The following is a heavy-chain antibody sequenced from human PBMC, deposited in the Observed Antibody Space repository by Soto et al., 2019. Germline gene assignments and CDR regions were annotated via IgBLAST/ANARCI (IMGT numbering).Heavy chain of an antibody. Sequence: SETLSLPCTVSGGSIYSTPYYWGWIRQSPGRGLEWIASSSYSGSTFYNPSLKSRVTIFVHTPKNEFSLNLSSVTAADTALYYCSRRAPEGFDPWGQGTLVTVS. CDR1: GGSIYSTPYY. J-gene: IGHJ5*02. CDR3: SRRAPEGFDP. V-gene: IGHV4-39*01. CDR2: SSYSGST.